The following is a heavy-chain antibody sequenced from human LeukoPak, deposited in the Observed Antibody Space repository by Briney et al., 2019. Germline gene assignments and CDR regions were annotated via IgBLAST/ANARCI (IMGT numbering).Heavy chain of an antibody. CDR1: GFTFSSYA. D-gene: IGHD3-22*01. V-gene: IGHV3-23*01. Sequence: GGSLRLSCAASGFTFSSYAMSWVRQAPGKGLEWVSAISGSGGSTYYADSVKGRFTISRDNAKNSLYLQMNSLRDEDTAVYYCARDGIGYYYDEGDFVWGQGTTVTVSS. J-gene: IGHJ6*02. CDR3: ARDGIGYYYDEGDFV. CDR2: ISGSGGST.